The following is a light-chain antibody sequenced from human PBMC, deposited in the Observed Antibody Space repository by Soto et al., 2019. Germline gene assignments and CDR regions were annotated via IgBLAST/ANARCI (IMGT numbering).Light chain of an antibody. Sequence: LTQPASVSGSPGQSITVSCTGTSSDVGGHNYVSWFQQHPGQAPKLLIYEVTTRPSGVSTRFSGSKSGNTASLTISGLQAEDEADYHCSSYSSSGTLLVFGTGTKVTVL. CDR3: SSYSSSGTLLV. V-gene: IGLV2-14*01. CDR1: SSDVGGHNY. J-gene: IGLJ1*01. CDR2: EVT.